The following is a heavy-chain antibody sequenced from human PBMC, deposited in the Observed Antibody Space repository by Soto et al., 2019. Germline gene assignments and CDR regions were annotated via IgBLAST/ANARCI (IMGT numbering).Heavy chain of an antibody. CDR1: GGTFSSYT. J-gene: IGHJ4*02. CDR2: IIPILGIA. V-gene: IGHV1-69*02. Sequence: SVKVSCKASGGTFSSYTISWVRQAPGQGLEWMGRIIPILGIANYAQKFQGRVTITADKSTSTAYMELSSLRSEDTAVYYCARGPPPYDSSGYSPGLCWGQGTLVTVSS. D-gene: IGHD3-22*01. CDR3: ARGPPPYDSSGYSPGLC.